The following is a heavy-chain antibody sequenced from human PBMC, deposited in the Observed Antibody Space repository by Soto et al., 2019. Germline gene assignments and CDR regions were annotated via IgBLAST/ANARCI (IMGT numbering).Heavy chain of an antibody. V-gene: IGHV4-59*01. CDR3: ARERPERVSNSKEEGYYYYYIDV. CDR2: IYYSGST. J-gene: IGHJ6*03. D-gene: IGHD6-6*01. Sequence: SETLSLTCTVSGGSISSYYWSWIRQPPGKGLEWIGYIYYSGSTNYNPSLKSRVTISVDTSKNQFSLNLSSVTAADTAVYYCARERPERVSNSKEEGYYYYYIDVWGQRDHGHRLL. CDR1: GGSISSYY.